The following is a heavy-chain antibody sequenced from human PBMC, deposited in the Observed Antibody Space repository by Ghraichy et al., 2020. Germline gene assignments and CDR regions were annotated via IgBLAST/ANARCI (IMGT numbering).Heavy chain of an antibody. Sequence: SVKVSCKASGYSFTSHSIHWVRQAPGQGLEWMGWINPANGNTRYSQRFQGRVTITGDTSASTVYMELSSLRSEDMPFYYCASDGGVWGQGTMVTVSS. D-gene: IGHD3-16*01. V-gene: IGHV1-3*01. CDR3: ASDGGV. J-gene: IGHJ3*01. CDR2: INPANGNT. CDR1: GYSFTSHS.